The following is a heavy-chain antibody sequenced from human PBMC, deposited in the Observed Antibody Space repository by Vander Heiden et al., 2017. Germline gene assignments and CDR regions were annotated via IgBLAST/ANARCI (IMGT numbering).Heavy chain of an antibody. V-gene: IGHV3-21*01. D-gene: IGHD4-17*01. Sequence: EVQLVGSGGGLVKPGGSLRLSCAASGFTFSSYSMNWVRQAPGKGLEWVSSISSSSSYIYYADSVKGRFTISRDNAKNSLYLQMNSLRAEDTAVYYCARDLYGDYFIDYWGQGTLVTVSS. J-gene: IGHJ4*02. CDR1: GFTFSSYS. CDR2: ISSSSSYI. CDR3: ARDLYGDYFIDY.